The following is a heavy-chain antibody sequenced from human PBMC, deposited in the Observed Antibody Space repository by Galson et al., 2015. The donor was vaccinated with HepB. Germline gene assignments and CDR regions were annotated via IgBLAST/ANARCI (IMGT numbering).Heavy chain of an antibody. D-gene: IGHD3-16*01. Sequence: QSGAEVKKPGESLKISCQGSGYTFSDFWIAWVRQMPGKGLECMGIIYPGDSDARYSPSFQGRVTISVEKSISTAYLQWSSLEASDTAMYFCTRSTKSVSDYWGQGTQVTVSS. CDR2: IYPGDSDA. V-gene: IGHV5-51*03. J-gene: IGHJ4*02. CDR1: GYTFSDFW. CDR3: TRSTKSVSDY.